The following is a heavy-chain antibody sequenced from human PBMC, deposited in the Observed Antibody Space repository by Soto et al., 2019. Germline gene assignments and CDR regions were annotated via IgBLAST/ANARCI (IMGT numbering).Heavy chain of an antibody. J-gene: IGHJ6*03. D-gene: IGHD3-10*01. CDR3: ARGLILWFGEFSRRGGYYYYMDV. CDR2: INDSGNI. Sequence: QVQLQQWGAGLLKPSETLSLTCAVYGGSFSGYPWTWIRQTPGKRLEWIGEINDSGNINYNPSLKSRVTILVDTPKKQISLKLSSVTAADTAVYYCARGLILWFGEFSRRGGYYYYMDVWGKGTTVTVSS. CDR1: GGSFSGYP. V-gene: IGHV4-34*01.